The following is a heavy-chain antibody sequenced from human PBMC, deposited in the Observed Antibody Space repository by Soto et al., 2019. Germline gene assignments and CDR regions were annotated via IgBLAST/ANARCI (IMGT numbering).Heavy chain of an antibody. V-gene: IGHV1-3*01. D-gene: IGHD1-26*01. CDR2: INAGNGNT. J-gene: IGHJ4*02. CDR1: GYTFTSYA. Sequence: GASVKVSCKASGYTFTSYAMHWVRQAPGQRLEWMGWINAGNGNTKYSQKFQGRVTFTRDTSAGTVYMQLSSLTSEDTAVYYCARDDSGFSGSHYIDYFNYWGQGALVTVS. CDR3: ARDDSGFSGSHYIDYFNY.